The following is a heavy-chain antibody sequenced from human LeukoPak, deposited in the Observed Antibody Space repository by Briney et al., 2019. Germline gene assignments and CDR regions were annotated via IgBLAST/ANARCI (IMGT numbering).Heavy chain of an antibody. CDR2: IYYSGST. CDR1: GGSISSSSYY. J-gene: IGHJ4*02. Sequence: SETLSLTCTVSGGSISSSSYYWGWIRQPPGKGLEWIGSIYYSGSTYYNPSLKSRVTLSLDTFKTHFSLRLSSVTAADTAVYYCARQNYSISGTYPDYWGQGALVTVSS. V-gene: IGHV4-39*01. D-gene: IGHD3-10*01. CDR3: ARQNYSISGTYPDY.